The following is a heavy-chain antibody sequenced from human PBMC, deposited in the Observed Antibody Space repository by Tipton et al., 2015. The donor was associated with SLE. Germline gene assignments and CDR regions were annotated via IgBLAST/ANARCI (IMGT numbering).Heavy chain of an antibody. Sequence: TLSLTCAVYGGSFSGYYWSWIRQPPGKGLEWIGEINHRGSSKYNPSLKSRVTISVDRSKNQFSLRLQSVTAADTAVYYCATSPSGSFDDWGQGTLVTVSS. CDR3: ATSPSGSFDD. J-gene: IGHJ4*02. V-gene: IGHV4-34*01. CDR1: GGSFSGYY. CDR2: INHRGSS.